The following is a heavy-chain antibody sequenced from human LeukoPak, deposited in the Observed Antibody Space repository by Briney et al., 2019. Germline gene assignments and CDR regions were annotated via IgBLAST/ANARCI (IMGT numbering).Heavy chain of an antibody. D-gene: IGHD6-13*01. Sequence: GGSLRLSCAASGFTFSSYGMHWVRQAPGKGLEWVAVIWYDGSNKYYADSVKGRFTISRDNSKNTLYLQMNSLRAEDTAVYYCARGLVAAAGTREGDYWGQGTLVTVSS. J-gene: IGHJ4*02. CDR2: IWYDGSNK. CDR1: GFTFSSYG. CDR3: ARGLVAAAGTREGDY. V-gene: IGHV3-33*01.